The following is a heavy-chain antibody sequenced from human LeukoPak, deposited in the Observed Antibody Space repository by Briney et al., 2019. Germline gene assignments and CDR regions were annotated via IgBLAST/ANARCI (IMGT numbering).Heavy chain of an antibody. D-gene: IGHD4-17*01. Sequence: GGSLRLSCTASGFTFSDYYMSWIRQAPGKGLEWVSYISSASSYTHYADSVRGRFTISRDNAKKSLYLQMKSLRTEDTAVYYCARRLYGVADYWGQGTLVTVSS. J-gene: IGHJ4*02. CDR2: ISSASSYT. V-gene: IGHV3-11*06. CDR3: ARRLYGVADY. CDR1: GFTFSDYY.